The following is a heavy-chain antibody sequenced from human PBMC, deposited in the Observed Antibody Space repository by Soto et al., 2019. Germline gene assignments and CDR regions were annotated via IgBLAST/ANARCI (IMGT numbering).Heavy chain of an antibody. D-gene: IGHD3-16*02. CDR3: AKSRNYDYVWGSYRAGTKNDAFDI. V-gene: IGHV3-23*01. CDR2: ISGSGGST. J-gene: IGHJ3*02. Sequence: GGSLRLSCAASGFTFSSYAMSWVRQAPGKGLEWVSAISGSGGSTYYADSVKGRFTISRDNSKNTLYLQMNSLRAEDTAVYYCAKSRNYDYVWGSYRAGTKNDAFDIWGQGTMVTVSS. CDR1: GFTFSSYA.